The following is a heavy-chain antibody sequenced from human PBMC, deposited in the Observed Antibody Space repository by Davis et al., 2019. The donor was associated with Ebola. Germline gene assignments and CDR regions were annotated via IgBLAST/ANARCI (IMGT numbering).Heavy chain of an antibody. Sequence: PGGSLRLSCAASGFTFSSYGMHWVRQAPGKGLEWVAVIWYDGSNKYYADSVKGRFTISRDNSKNTLYLQMNSLRAEDTAVYYCARDVTVGYCSSTSCHNWFDPWGQGTLVTVSS. CDR2: IWYDGSNK. CDR3: ARDVTVGYCSSTSCHNWFDP. CDR1: GFTFSSYG. D-gene: IGHD2-2*01. J-gene: IGHJ5*02. V-gene: IGHV3-33*08.